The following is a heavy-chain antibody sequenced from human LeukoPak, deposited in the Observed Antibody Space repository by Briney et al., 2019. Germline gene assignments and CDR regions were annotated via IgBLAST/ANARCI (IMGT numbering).Heavy chain of an antibody. Sequence: ASVKVSCKASGGTFSSYAISWVRQAPGQGLEWMGRIIPILGIANYAQKLQGRVTITADKSTSTAYMELSSLRSEDTAVYYCARDIGSGSYYEEFDYWGQGTLVTVSS. J-gene: IGHJ4*02. V-gene: IGHV1-69*04. CDR3: ARDIGSGSYYEEFDY. D-gene: IGHD3-10*01. CDR2: IIPILGIA. CDR1: GGTFSSYA.